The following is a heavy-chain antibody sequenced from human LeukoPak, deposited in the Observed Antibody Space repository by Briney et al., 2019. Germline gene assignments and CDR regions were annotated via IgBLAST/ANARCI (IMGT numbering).Heavy chain of an antibody. CDR3: ARDLGDYYGSGSYPIPSFDY. D-gene: IGHD3-10*01. Sequence: GGSLRLSCAASGFTFSSYWMSWVRQAPGKGLEWVANIKQDGSEKYYVDSVKGRFTISRDNAKNSLYLQMNSLRAEDTAVYYCARDLGDYYGSGSYPIPSFDYWGQGTLVTVSS. CDR1: GFTFSSYW. J-gene: IGHJ4*02. CDR2: IKQDGSEK. V-gene: IGHV3-7*01.